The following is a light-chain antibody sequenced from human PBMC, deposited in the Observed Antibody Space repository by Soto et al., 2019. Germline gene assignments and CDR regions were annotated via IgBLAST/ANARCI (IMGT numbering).Light chain of an antibody. CDR1: SSDVGGYNY. J-gene: IGLJ2*01. V-gene: IGLV2-14*01. Sequence: QSALTQPASVSGSPGQSITISCTGTSSDVGGYNYVSWYQQHPGKAPKLMIYDVSNRPSGVSNRFSGSKSGNTASLTISGLRAEDEADYYCCSYTSSSTREVVFGGGTKVTVL. CDR2: DVS. CDR3: CSYTSSSTREVV.